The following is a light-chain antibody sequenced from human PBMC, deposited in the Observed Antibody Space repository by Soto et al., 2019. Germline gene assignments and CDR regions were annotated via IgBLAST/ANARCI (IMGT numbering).Light chain of an antibody. Sequence: QSVLTQPPSVSGAPGQRVTISCTGSSSNIGAGYDVHWYQQLPGTAPKLLIYGNSNRPSGVPDRFSDSKSGTSASLAITGLQAEDEADYYCQSYDSSLSAPVFGTGTKVTVL. CDR1: SSNIGAGYD. V-gene: IGLV1-40*01. CDR3: QSYDSSLSAPV. CDR2: GNS. J-gene: IGLJ1*01.